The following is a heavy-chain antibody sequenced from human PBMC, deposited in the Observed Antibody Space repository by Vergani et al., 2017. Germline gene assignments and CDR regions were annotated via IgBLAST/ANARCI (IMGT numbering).Heavy chain of an antibody. V-gene: IGHV3-21*01. CDR2: ISSSSSYI. J-gene: IGHJ6*02. CDR1: GFTFSSYS. CDR3: ASVSGWDGYYYYYGMDV. Sequence: EVQLVESGGGLVKPGGSLRLSCAASGFTFSSYSMNWVRQGPGKGLERGSSISSSSSYIYYADSVKGRFTISRDTAKNSQYLQMTSLRAEDTAVYYCASVSGWDGYYYYYGMDVWGQGTTVTVSS. D-gene: IGHD6-19*01.